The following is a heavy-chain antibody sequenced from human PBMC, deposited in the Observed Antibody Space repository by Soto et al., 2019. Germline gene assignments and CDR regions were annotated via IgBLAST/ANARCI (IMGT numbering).Heavy chain of an antibody. CDR3: ATGGRYCSATGWLYWYLDL. V-gene: IGHV4-4*02. CDR2: IYHSGTT. D-gene: IGHD2-15*01. Sequence: QVQLQESGPGLVRASGTLSLTCAVSGDSISSNRWWSWVRQPPGKGLEWIGEIYHSGTTNYNPSLTRRVTSSVEESMNHFSLNWISVTAADTSVYYCATGGRYCSATGWLYWYLDLWGRGTRVSVSS. J-gene: IGHJ2*01. CDR1: GDSISSNRW.